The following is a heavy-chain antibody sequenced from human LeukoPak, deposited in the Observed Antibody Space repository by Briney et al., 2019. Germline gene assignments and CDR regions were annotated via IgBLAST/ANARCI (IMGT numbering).Heavy chain of an antibody. V-gene: IGHV3-21*01. D-gene: IGHD3-10*01. CDR1: GFTLSTYA. Sequence: GGSLRLSCAASGFTLSTYAMSWVRQPPGKGLEWVAATSSSDAGTYHADSVRGRFTISRDNAKNSLYLQMNSLRAEDTAVYYCARSGSGKIPWGWFDPWGQGTLVTVSS. CDR2: TSSSDAGT. J-gene: IGHJ5*02. CDR3: ARSGSGKIPWGWFDP.